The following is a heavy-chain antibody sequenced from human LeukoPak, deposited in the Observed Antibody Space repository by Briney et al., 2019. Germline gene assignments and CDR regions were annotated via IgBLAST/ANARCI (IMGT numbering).Heavy chain of an antibody. D-gene: IGHD3-3*01. CDR3: ARDGMGYLDFWGGYHSGNLDYFYYYIDV. CDR2: IYSSGST. J-gene: IGHJ6*03. CDR1: GDSIGTNY. Sequence: PSETLSLTCTVSGDSIGTNYWSWIRQPAGQGLERIGRIYSSGSTNYNPSLKSRITMPVDTSKNQFSLKLSSVTAADTAVYYCARDGMGYLDFWGGYHSGNLDYFYYYIDVWGKGTTVTVSS. V-gene: IGHV4-4*07.